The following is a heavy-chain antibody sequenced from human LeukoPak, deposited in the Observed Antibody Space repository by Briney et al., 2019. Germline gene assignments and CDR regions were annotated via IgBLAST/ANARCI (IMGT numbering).Heavy chain of an antibody. V-gene: IGHV3-23*01. D-gene: IGHD6-13*01. J-gene: IGHJ4*02. CDR3: AKVSSSSWYWNYFDY. Sequence: GGSLRLSCAASGFTFSSYAMSWVRQAPGKGVEWVSAISASGDSTYYADSVKGRFTISRDSSKNTLYLQMNSLRAEDTAVYYCAKVSSSSWYWNYFDYWGQGTLVTVSS. CDR2: ISASGDST. CDR1: GFTFSSYA.